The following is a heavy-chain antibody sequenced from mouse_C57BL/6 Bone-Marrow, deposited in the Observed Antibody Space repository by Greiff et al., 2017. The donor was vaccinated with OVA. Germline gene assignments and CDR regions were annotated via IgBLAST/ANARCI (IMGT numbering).Heavy chain of an antibody. Sequence: EVQGVESGGGLVKHGGSLKLSCAASGFTFSDYGMHWVRQAPEKGLEWVAYISSGSSTIYYADTVKGRFTISRDNAKNTLFLQMTSLRSEVTAVYYCARFITTLGYFDYWGQGTTLTVSS. D-gene: IGHD1-1*01. CDR2: ISSGSSTI. CDR1: GFTFSDYG. J-gene: IGHJ2*01. CDR3: ARFITTLGYFDY. V-gene: IGHV5-17*01.